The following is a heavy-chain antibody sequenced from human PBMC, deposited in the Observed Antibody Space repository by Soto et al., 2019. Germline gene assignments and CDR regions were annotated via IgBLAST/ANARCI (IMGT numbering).Heavy chain of an antibody. J-gene: IGHJ4*02. V-gene: IGHV3-21*04. CDR1: GFTFTNFG. D-gene: IGHD3-10*01. CDR3: AREDSIIIPAVADV. CDR2: VSKSDYT. Sequence: GALRLSCEVSGFTFTNFGINWVRQAPGKGLEWVSSVSKSDYTYYSESVKGRFTISRDNAKNSVSLQMNNLRAEDTAVYYCAREDSIIIPAVADVWGQGTQVTVSS.